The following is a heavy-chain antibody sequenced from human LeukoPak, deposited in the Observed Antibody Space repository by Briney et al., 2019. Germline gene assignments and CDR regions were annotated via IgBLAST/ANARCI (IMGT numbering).Heavy chain of an antibody. D-gene: IGHD2-8*02. V-gene: IGHV4-34*01. J-gene: IGHJ4*02. Sequence: PSETLSLTCAVYGGSFSGYYWSWIRQPPGKGLEWIGEINHSGSTNYNPSLKSRVTISLDTSKNQFSLKLNSVTAADTAVYYCARTLLGRLFDYWGQGTLVTVSS. CDR2: INHSGST. CDR1: GGSFSGYY. CDR3: ARTLLGRLFDY.